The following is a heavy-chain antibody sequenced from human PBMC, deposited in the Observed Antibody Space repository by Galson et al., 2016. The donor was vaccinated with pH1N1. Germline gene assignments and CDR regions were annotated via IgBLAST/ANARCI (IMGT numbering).Heavy chain of an antibody. V-gene: IGHV4-39*07. CDR1: GASISSRSYY. D-gene: IGHD3-3*01. Sequence: LSLTCTVSGASISSRSYYWAWIRQPPGKGLEWIGSIYYSGSTYYNPSLKSRVTISEDTSRNQFSLKLSSVTAADTAMYYCAKVSNGGDFWSGYYIDDWGQGTVVTVSS. J-gene: IGHJ4*02. CDR3: AKVSNGGDFWSGYYIDD. CDR2: IYYSGST.